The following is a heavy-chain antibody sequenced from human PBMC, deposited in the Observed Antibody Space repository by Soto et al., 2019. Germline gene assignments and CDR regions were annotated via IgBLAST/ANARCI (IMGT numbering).Heavy chain of an antibody. V-gene: IGHV2-5*01. D-gene: IGHD1-26*01. CDR3: AHIHRGFVWWDGASTEIYF. Sequence: GATLENPTDTVALTCPCSGFSLSTSVVGMGWVRQPPGEALEWLALVYSNDDKRFSPSLKSRLTITKDTSKNQVVLTMTNMDPVDTATYYCAHIHRGFVWWDGASTEIYF. CDR2: VYSNDDK. CDR1: GFSLSTSVVG. J-gene: IGHJ4*01.